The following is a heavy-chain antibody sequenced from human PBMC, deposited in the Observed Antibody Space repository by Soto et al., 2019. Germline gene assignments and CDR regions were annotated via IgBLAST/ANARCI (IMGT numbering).Heavy chain of an antibody. D-gene: IGHD3-22*01. CDR1: GGSISSGNNY. CDR3: ARTSYDSSGTAADP. CDR2: IYYSGST. Sequence: QVQLQESGPGLVKPSQTLSLTCTVSGGSISSGNNYWSWIRQHPGKGLEWIGYIYYSGSTYYNPSLKSRVTISVDTSKNQFSLKLSSLTAADTAVYYCARTSYDSSGTAADPWGQGTLVTVSS. V-gene: IGHV4-31*03. J-gene: IGHJ5*02.